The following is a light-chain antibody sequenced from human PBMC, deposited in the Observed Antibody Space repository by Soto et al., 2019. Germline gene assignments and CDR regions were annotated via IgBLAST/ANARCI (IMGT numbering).Light chain of an antibody. V-gene: IGKV3-20*01. CDR1: QNVSSSY. CDR3: QQYGSSPPST. CDR2: GAS. J-gene: IGKJ5*01. Sequence: DIVMTQSPATLSLSPGDSATLSCRTSQNVSSSYLAWYQQKPGQAPRLLIYGASSRATGIPDRFSGSGSGTDFTLTISRLEPEDFAVYYCQQYGSSPPSTFGQGTRLEIK.